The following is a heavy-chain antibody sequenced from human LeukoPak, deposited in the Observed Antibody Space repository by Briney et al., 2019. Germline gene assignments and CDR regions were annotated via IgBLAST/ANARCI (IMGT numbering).Heavy chain of an antibody. J-gene: IGHJ4*02. CDR1: GFTFSSYS. CDR3: ARAPFSRDGYYFDY. CDR2: ISSSGSYI. V-gene: IGHV3-21*01. Sequence: GGSLRLSCAASGFTFSSYSMNWVRQAPGKGLEWVSSISSSGSYIYYADSVKGRFTISRGNAKNSLYLQMNSLRAEDTAVYYCARAPFSRDGYYFDYWGQGILVTVSS. D-gene: IGHD5-24*01.